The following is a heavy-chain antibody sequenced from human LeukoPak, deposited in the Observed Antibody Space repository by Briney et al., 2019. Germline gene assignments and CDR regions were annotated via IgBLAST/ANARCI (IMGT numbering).Heavy chain of an antibody. CDR2: ISGSGGST. D-gene: IGHD5-18*01. Sequence: PGGTLRLSCAASGFTFSSYGMSWVRQAPGKGLEWVSAISGSGGSTYYADSVKGRFTISRDNSKNTLYLQMNSLRAEDTAVYYCAKDRTAMVKKAAGTMYFDYWGQGTLVTVSS. CDR3: AKDRTAMVKKAAGTMYFDY. J-gene: IGHJ4*02. CDR1: GFTFSSYG. V-gene: IGHV3-23*01.